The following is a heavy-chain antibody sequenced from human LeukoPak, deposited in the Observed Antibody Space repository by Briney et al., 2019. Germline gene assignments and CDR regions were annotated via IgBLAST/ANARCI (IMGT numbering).Heavy chain of an antibody. Sequence: SETLSLTCTVSGGSISSGSYYWSWIRQPAGKGLEWIGRIYTSGSTNYNPSLKSRVTISVDTSKNQFSLKLSSVTAADAAVYYCAAFDIWGQGTMVTVSS. CDR3: AAFDI. CDR2: IYTSGST. CDR1: GGSISSGSYY. V-gene: IGHV4-61*02. J-gene: IGHJ3*02.